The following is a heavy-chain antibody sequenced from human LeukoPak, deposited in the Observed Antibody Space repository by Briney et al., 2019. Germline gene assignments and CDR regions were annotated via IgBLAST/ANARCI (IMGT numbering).Heavy chain of an antibody. Sequence: GESLKISCKGSGYSFTNYWIGWVRQMPGKGLEWMGIIYPGDSDTSDSPAFQGQATISADKSISTAYLQWSSLKASDTAMYYCARQKVLGALDAFDIWGPGTMVTVSS. CDR3: ARQKVLGALDAFDI. CDR1: GYSFTNYW. CDR2: IYPGDSDT. J-gene: IGHJ3*02. V-gene: IGHV5-51*01. D-gene: IGHD3-16*01.